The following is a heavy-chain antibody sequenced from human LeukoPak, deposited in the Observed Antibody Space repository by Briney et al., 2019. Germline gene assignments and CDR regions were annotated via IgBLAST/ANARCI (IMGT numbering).Heavy chain of an antibody. J-gene: IGHJ5*02. CDR1: GFTFSTYW. CDR3: ARKTYYYDSSPAGWFDA. D-gene: IGHD3-22*01. V-gene: IGHV3-7*01. CDR2: INQDGSEK. Sequence: GGSLRLSCAASGFTFSTYWMSWVRQAPGKGLEWVANINQDGSEKNYVDSVKGRFTISRDNAKNSLYLQMNSLRAEDTAIYHCARKTYYYDSSPAGWFDAWGQGTLVTVSS.